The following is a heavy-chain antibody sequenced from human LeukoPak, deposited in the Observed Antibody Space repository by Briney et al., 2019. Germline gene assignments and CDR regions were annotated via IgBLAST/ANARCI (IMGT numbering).Heavy chain of an antibody. Sequence: SGTLSLTCSVSGASISSSDWWSWVRQPPGKGLEWIGEIFHDGTTTYNPSLMSRVTVSLDKSNNQFSLRLSSVTAADTAVYYCARRITGVLAPSGSWGQGSLVTVSS. V-gene: IGHV4-4*02. CDR1: GASISSSDW. CDR3: ARRITGVLAPSGS. J-gene: IGHJ5*02. CDR2: IFHDGTT. D-gene: IGHD1-20*01.